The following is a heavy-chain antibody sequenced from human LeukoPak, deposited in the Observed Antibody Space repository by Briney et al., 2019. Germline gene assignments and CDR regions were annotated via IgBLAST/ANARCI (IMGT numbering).Heavy chain of an antibody. J-gene: IGHJ4*02. CDR2: IDATGST. D-gene: IGHD6-13*01. Sequence: SETLSLTCTVSGGSISSYYWNWIRQPAGKGLEWIGRIDATGSTIYNPSLKSRVTMSVDTSKNQFSLNLSSVTAADTAVYYCARRTNSWYFDYWGQGALVTVSS. CDR3: ARRTNSWYFDY. CDR1: GGSISSYY. V-gene: IGHV4-4*07.